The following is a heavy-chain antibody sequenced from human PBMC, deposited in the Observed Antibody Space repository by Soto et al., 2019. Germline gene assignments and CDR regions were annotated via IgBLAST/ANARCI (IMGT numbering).Heavy chain of an antibody. D-gene: IGHD6-13*01. Sequence: GASVKVSCKASGYTFTGYYMHWVRQASGQGLEWMGWINPNSGGTNYAQKFQGWVTMTRDTSISTAYMELSRLRSDDTAVYYCARDGDSSSWWVRYGMDVWGQGTTVTVSS. J-gene: IGHJ6*02. V-gene: IGHV1-2*04. CDR1: GYTFTGYY. CDR2: INPNSGGT. CDR3: ARDGDSSSWWVRYGMDV.